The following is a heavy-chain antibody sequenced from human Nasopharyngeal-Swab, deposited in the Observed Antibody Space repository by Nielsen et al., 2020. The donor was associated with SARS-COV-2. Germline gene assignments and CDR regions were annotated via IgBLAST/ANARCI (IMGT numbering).Heavy chain of an antibody. D-gene: IGHD1-26*01. CDR1: GLTFDDYA. Sequence: GGSLRLSCAASGLTFDDYAMHWVRQAPGKGLEWVSGISWNSGSIGYADSVKGRFTISRDNAKNSLYLQMNSLRAEDTAVYYCARDLVVGATTSAYYYYYGMDVWGQGTTVTVSS. J-gene: IGHJ6*02. V-gene: IGHV3-9*01. CDR2: ISWNSGSI. CDR3: ARDLVVGATTSAYYYYYGMDV.